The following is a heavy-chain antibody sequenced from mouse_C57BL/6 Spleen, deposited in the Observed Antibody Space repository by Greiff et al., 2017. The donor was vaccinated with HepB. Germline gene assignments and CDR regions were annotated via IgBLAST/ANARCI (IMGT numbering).Heavy chain of an antibody. CDR1: GYSFTGYF. CDR2: INPYNGDT. CDR3: ARYYGNFVYFDV. Sequence: EVQGVESGPELVKPGDSVKISCKASGYSFTGYFMNWVMQSHGKSLEWIGRINPYNGDTFYNQKFKGKATLTVDKSSSTAHMELRSLTSEDSAVYYCARYYGNFVYFDVWGTGTTVTVSS. D-gene: IGHD2-1*01. V-gene: IGHV1-20*01. J-gene: IGHJ1*03.